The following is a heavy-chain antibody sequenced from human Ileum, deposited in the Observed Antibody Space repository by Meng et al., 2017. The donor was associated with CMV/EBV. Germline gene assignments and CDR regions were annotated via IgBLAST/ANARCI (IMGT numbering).Heavy chain of an antibody. J-gene: IGHJ4*02. CDR1: GYSFITYG. Sequence: KTSGYSFITYGIKWVRQAPGQRLEWMGWIKTNTGNPTYAQDFTGRFVFSLDTSVSTTYLQINSLRTEDSAVYYCTRGDGDHSSKFDYWGQGTLVTVSS. CDR3: TRGDGDHSSKFDY. V-gene: IGHV7-4-1*02. D-gene: IGHD5-24*01. CDR2: IKTNTGNP.